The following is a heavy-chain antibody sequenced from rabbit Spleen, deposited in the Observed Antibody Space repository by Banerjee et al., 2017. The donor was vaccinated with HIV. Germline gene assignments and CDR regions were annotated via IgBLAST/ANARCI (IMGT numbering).Heavy chain of an antibody. V-gene: IGHV1S40*01. CDR2: INAGSSDST. CDR1: GVSFSNNHY. J-gene: IGHJ6*01. D-gene: IGHD8-1*01. CDR3: ARDAGTSFSTYGMDL. Sequence: QSLEESGGDLVKPGASLTLTCTASGVSFSNNHYMCWVRQAPGKGLEWIACINAGSSDSTYSATWAKGRFTISKTSSTTVTLQMTSLTVADTATYFCARDAGTSFSTYGMDLWGPGTLVTVS.